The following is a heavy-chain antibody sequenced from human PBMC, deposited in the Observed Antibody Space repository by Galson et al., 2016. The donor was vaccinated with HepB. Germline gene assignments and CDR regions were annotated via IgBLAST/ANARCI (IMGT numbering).Heavy chain of an antibody. CDR3: ARALRYFEWSDAFDI. V-gene: IGHV4-39*01. Sequence: SETLSLTCTVSGDSVITSNYYWGWIRQPPGKGLEWIGHFYYGGTSDYNPSLKSRVTISADTSKNQFSLKLNSVTAADTAVYYCARALRYFEWSDAFDIWGQGTMVTVSS. CDR2: FYYGGTS. J-gene: IGHJ3*02. D-gene: IGHD3-9*01. CDR1: GDSVITSNYY.